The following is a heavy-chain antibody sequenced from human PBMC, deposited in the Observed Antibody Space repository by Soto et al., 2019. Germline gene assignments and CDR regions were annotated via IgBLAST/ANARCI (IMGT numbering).Heavy chain of an antibody. Sequence: SETLSLTCTVSGGSISSYYWSWIRQPPGKGLEWIGYIYYSGSTNYNPSLKSRVTISVDTSKNQFSLKLSSVTAADTAVYYCARVSRGGQQLVRNGMDVWGQGTTVPVS. CDR2: IYYSGST. D-gene: IGHD6-13*01. CDR1: GGSISSYY. CDR3: ARVSRGGQQLVRNGMDV. J-gene: IGHJ6*02. V-gene: IGHV4-59*01.